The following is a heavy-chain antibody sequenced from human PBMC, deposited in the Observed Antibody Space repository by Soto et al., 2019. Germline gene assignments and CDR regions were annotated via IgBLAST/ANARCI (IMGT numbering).Heavy chain of an antibody. V-gene: IGHV4-59*01. CDR3: ARSYSGTFYGYDT. CDR2: VFYTGST. Sequence: KPSETLSLTCTVSGGSISSYHWSWIRQSLGKGLEWIGYVFYTGSTKYNPALKRRVTISVDTSKNQFSLKLSSVSAADTGLYYCARSYSGTFYGYDTWGQGILVTVSS. CDR1: GGSISSYH. J-gene: IGHJ5*02. D-gene: IGHD1-26*01.